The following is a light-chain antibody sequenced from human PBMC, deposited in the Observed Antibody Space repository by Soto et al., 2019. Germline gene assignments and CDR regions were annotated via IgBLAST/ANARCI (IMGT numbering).Light chain of an antibody. CDR3: QLFDDSLFT. V-gene: IGKV3-20*01. J-gene: IGKJ3*01. Sequence: IVLTQSPGILSLSPGERATLSCRASQKVSNNYLAWYQQRPGQVPRLLIFSASTRATGIPDRFSGSGSGTDFTLTISRLEPDDFVVYYCQLFDDSLFTFGPGTKVDV. CDR2: SAS. CDR1: QKVSNNY.